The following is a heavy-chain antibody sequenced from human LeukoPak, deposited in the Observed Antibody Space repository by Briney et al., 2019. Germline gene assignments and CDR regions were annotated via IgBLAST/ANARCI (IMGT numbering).Heavy chain of an antibody. Sequence: GGSLRLSCAASAFTFSSYSMNWVRQAPGKGLEWVSSISSSSRYIYYADSVKGRFTISRDNAKNSLYLQMNSLRAEDTAVYYCARGVGSWTQYDFDYWGQGTLVTVSS. CDR3: ARGVGSWTQYDFDY. CDR1: AFTFSSYS. V-gene: IGHV3-21*01. J-gene: IGHJ4*02. D-gene: IGHD1-26*01. CDR2: ISSSSRYI.